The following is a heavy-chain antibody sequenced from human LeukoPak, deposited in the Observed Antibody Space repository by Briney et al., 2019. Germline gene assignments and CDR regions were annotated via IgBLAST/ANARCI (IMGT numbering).Heavy chain of an antibody. V-gene: IGHV3-74*01. CDR1: GFTFSSYW. CDR2: INSDGSST. Sequence: QTGGSLTLSCAASGFTFSSYWMHWVRQAPGKGLVCVSRINSDGSSTSYADSVKGRFTISRDNAKNTLYLQMNSLRAEDTAVYYCARVVPAATWGQGTLVTVSS. CDR3: ARVVPAAT. J-gene: IGHJ4*02. D-gene: IGHD2-2*01.